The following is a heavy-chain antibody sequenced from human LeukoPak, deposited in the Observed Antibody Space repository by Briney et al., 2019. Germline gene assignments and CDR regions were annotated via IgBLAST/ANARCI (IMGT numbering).Heavy chain of an antibody. CDR2: ISGSGGST. D-gene: IGHD6-19*01. J-gene: IGHJ4*02. V-gene: IGHV3-23*01. Sequence: GGSLRLSCAASGFTFSSYATSWVRQAPGKGLEWVSAISGSGGSTYYADSVKGRFTISRDNSKNTLYLQMNSLRAEDTAVYYCAKVPYSSGWHFDYWGQGTLVTVSS. CDR1: GFTFSSYA. CDR3: AKVPYSSGWHFDY.